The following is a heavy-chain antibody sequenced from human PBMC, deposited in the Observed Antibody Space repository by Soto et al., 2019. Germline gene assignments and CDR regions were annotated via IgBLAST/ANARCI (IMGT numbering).Heavy chain of an antibody. CDR2: VSYDGSNK. CDR3: AKDRVLVPAATSYYYGMDV. Sequence: QVQLVESGGGVVQPGRSLRLSCVASGFTFSSYGMHWVRQAPGKGLEWVAVVSYDGSNKYYADSVKGRFTISRDNSKNTLYLQMNSLRAEDTAVYYCAKDRVLVPAATSYYYGMDVWGQGTTVTVSS. J-gene: IGHJ6*02. CDR1: GFTFSSYG. D-gene: IGHD2-2*01. V-gene: IGHV3-30*18.